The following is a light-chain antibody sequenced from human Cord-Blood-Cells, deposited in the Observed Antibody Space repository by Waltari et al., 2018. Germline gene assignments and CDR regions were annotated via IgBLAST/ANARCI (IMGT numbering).Light chain of an antibody. CDR3: SSYTSSSTWV. Sequence: QSALTQPASVSGSPGQSITISCTGTSSEVGGYNYVSWYQQHTGKAPKLMLYDVSNRPSGVSNRFSGSKSGNTASLTISGLQAEDEADYYCSSYTSSSTWVFGGGTKLTVL. J-gene: IGLJ3*02. CDR2: DVS. CDR1: SSEVGGYNY. V-gene: IGLV2-14*03.